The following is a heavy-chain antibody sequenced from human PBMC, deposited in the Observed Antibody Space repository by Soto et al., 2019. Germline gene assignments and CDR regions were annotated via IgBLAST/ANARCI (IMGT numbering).Heavy chain of an antibody. V-gene: IGHV3-23*01. CDR3: AKYRSLSCSSTSCYTGTDY. Sequence: GGSLRLSCAASGFTFSSYAMSWVRQAPGKGLEWVSAISGSGCSTYYADSVKGRFTISRDNSKNTLYLQMNSLRAEDTAVYYCAKYRSLSCSSTSCYTGTDYWGQGTLVTVSS. D-gene: IGHD2-2*02. J-gene: IGHJ4*02. CDR2: ISGSGCST. CDR1: GFTFSSYA.